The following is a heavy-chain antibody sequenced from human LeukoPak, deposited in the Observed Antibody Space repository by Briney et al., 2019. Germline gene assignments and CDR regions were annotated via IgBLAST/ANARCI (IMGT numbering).Heavy chain of an antibody. Sequence: SVKVSCKASGFTFTSSAMQWVRQARGQRLEWIGWIVVGSGNTNYAQKFQERVTITRDMSTSTAYMGLSSLRSEDAAVYYCTTGTTGYFDYWGQGTLVTVSS. CDR1: GFTFTSSA. J-gene: IGHJ4*02. CDR2: IVVGSGNT. CDR3: TTGTTGYFDY. D-gene: IGHD1-1*01. V-gene: IGHV1-58*02.